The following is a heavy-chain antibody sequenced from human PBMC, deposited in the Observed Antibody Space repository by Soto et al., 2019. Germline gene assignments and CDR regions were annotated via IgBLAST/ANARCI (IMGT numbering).Heavy chain of an antibody. Sequence: QVQLQESGPGLVKPSQTLSLTCTVSGGSISSGGYYWSWIRQHPGKGLEWIGYIYYSGSTYYNPSLKSRVTISVDTSKNQSSLKLSSVTAADTAVYYCARDGEGAAAGGSFDWFDPWGQGTLVTVSS. CDR3: ARDGEGAAAGGSFDWFDP. CDR2: IYYSGST. CDR1: GGSISSGGYY. V-gene: IGHV4-31*03. J-gene: IGHJ5*02. D-gene: IGHD6-13*01.